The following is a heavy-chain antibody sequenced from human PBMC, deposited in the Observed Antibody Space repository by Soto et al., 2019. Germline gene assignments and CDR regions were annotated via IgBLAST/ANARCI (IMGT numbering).Heavy chain of an antibody. V-gene: IGHV3-7*01. Sequence: GGSLRLSCAASGFTFSNYWMSWVRQAPGKGLEWVANIEQDGSEKYYVDSVKGRFTISRDNAKNSLYLQMNSLGAEDTAVYYCSRATYCSRTFCYDWFDPWGQGTLVTVSS. CDR2: IEQDGSEK. D-gene: IGHD2-2*01. CDR3: SRATYCSRTFCYDWFDP. J-gene: IGHJ5*02. CDR1: GFTFSNYW.